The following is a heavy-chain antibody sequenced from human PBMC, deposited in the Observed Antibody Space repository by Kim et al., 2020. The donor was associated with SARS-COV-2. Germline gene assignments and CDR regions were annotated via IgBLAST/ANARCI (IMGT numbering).Heavy chain of an antibody. J-gene: IGHJ6*02. V-gene: IGHV1-69*01. Sequence: AQKFQGRVTITADESTSTAYMELSSLRSEDTAVYYCARGSTIGDDYYYYYGMDVWGQGTTVTVSS. D-gene: IGHD3-10*01. CDR3: ARGSTIGDDYYYYYGMDV.